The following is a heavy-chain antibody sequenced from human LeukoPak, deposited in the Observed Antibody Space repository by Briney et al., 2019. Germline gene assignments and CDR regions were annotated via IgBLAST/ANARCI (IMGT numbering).Heavy chain of an antibody. CDR2: IYYSGST. V-gene: IGHV4-39*01. J-gene: IGHJ4*02. D-gene: IGHD3-9*01. CDR1: GGSVSSSIYY. CDR3: ASRNDILTGYVFDF. Sequence: SETLSLTCTVSGGSVSSSIYYWGWIRQPPGKGLEWIGSIYYSGSTSYNPSLKSRITISVDTSKNQFSLKLTSVSAADTAVYYCASRNDILTGYVFDFWGQGTLVTVSS.